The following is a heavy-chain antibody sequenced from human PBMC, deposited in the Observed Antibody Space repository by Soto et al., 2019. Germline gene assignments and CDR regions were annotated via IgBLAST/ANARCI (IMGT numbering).Heavy chain of an antibody. V-gene: IGHV1-46*01. Sequence: ASVKVSCKASGYTFTSYYMHWVRQAPGQGLEWVGIINPSGGSTSYAQKFQGRVTMTRDTSTTTVYMELSSLRSEDRAVYYCVRERGGYYGMDGWGQGTTVTVSS. J-gene: IGHJ6*02. CDR1: GYTFTSYY. D-gene: IGHD3-10*01. CDR2: INPSGGST. CDR3: VRERGGYYGMDG.